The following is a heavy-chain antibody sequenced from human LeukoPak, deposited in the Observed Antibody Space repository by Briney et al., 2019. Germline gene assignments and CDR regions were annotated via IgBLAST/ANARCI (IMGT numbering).Heavy chain of an antibody. J-gene: IGHJ4*02. Sequence: PGGSLRLSCVVSGFTFSTYAMRWVRQAPGKGPEWVSSISTTGGGTSYADSVKGRFTISRDNSKNTLFLQMNSLRAEDTAVYYCTKRGYSYEADYWGQGTLVTVSS. CDR1: GFTFSTYA. CDR2: ISTTGGGT. V-gene: IGHV3-23*01. D-gene: IGHD5-18*01. CDR3: TKRGYSYEADY.